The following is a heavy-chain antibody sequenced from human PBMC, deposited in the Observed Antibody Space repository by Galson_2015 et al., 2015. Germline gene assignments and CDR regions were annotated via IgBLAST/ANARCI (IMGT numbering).Heavy chain of an antibody. Sequence: SLRLSCAASEFSFSRYRMNWVRQAPGKGLEWLSYISGSSATIYYADSVKGRFTTSRDNAKKSLYLHMNNLRAEDTAMYYCARDENSGSYTAPFFDYWGQGTPVTVSS. CDR1: EFSFSRYR. V-gene: IGHV3-48*01. J-gene: IGHJ4*02. CDR3: ARDENSGSYTAPFFDY. CDR2: ISGSSATI. D-gene: IGHD1-26*01.